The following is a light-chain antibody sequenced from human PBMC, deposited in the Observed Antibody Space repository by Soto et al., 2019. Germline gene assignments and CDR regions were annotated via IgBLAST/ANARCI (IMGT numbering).Light chain of an antibody. CDR3: QQYGSSPPYT. CDR1: QSVSSSY. V-gene: IGKV3-20*01. CDR2: GAS. Sequence: DIVLTQSPGTLSLSPGERATLSCRASQSVSSSYLAWYQQKHGQAPRLLIYGASSRATGIPDRFSGSGSGTDFTLTISRLEPEDFAVYYCQQYGSSPPYTFGQGTKLEIK. J-gene: IGKJ2*01.